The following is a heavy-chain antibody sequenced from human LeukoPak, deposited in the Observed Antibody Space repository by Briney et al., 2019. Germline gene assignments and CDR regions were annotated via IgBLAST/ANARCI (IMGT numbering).Heavy chain of an antibody. J-gene: IGHJ4*02. CDR2: IYTSGST. CDR3: ARETVYYDSSGYTSFDY. V-gene: IGHV4-61*02. Sequence: SQTLSLTCTVSGGSISSGSYYWSWIRQPAWKGLEWIGRIYTSGSTNYNPSLKSRVTISVDTSKNQFSLKLSSVTAADTAVYYCARETVYYDSSGYTSFDYWGQGTLVTVSS. CDR1: GGSISSGSYY. D-gene: IGHD3-22*01.